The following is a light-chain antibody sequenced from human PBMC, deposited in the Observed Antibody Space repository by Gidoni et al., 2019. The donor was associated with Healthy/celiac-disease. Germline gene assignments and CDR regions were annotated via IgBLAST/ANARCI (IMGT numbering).Light chain of an antibody. Sequence: EIVMTQSPATLSVSPGERATLSCSASQSVSSNLAWYQQKPGQAPRLLIYGASTRATGIPARFSGSGSGKEFTLTISSLQSEDFAVYYCQQYNNWPGTFGQGTKVEIK. CDR2: GAS. CDR3: QQYNNWPGT. J-gene: IGKJ1*01. V-gene: IGKV3-15*01. CDR1: QSVSSN.